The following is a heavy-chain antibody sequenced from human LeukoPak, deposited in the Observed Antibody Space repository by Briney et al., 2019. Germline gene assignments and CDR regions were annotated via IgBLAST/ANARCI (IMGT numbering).Heavy chain of an antibody. V-gene: IGHV3-23*01. CDR3: AKHRGYCSGGSCYSVFSSFDY. CDR1: GFTFSSYA. CDR2: ISGSGGST. D-gene: IGHD2-15*01. Sequence: GGSLRLSCAASGFTFSSYAMSWVRQAPGKGLEWVSAISGSGGSTYYADSVKGRFTISRTNSRIPLYLQINSLRAEDTAVYYCAKHRGYCSGGSCYSVFSSFDYWGQGTLVTVSS. J-gene: IGHJ4*02.